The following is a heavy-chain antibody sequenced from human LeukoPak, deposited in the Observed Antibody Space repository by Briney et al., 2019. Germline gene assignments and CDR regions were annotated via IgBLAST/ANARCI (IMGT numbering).Heavy chain of an antibody. J-gene: IGHJ4*02. V-gene: IGHV3-21*04. Sequence: GGSLRLSCAASGFTFSSYSMNWVRQAPGKGLEWVSSISSSSSYIYYADSVRGRFTISRDNAKNSLYLQMNSLRAEDTAFYYCAKDRYAHYYGSGSYLDYWGQGTLVTVSS. CDR1: GFTFSSYS. D-gene: IGHD3-10*01. CDR2: ISSSSSYI. CDR3: AKDRYAHYYGSGSYLDY.